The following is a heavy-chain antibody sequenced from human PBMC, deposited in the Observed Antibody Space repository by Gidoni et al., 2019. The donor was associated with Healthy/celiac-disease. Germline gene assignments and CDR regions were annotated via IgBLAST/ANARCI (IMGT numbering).Heavy chain of an antibody. Sequence: EVQLVESGGGRVKPGGSLRPSCAASGFTFSSYSMNWVRQAPGKGLEWVSSISSSSSYIYYADSVKGRFTISRYNAKNSLYLQMNSLRAEDTAVYYCARVGFRGSGNYWGQGTLVTVSS. J-gene: IGHJ4*02. CDR1: GFTFSSYS. CDR3: ARVGFRGSGNY. V-gene: IGHV3-21*01. D-gene: IGHD6-19*01. CDR2: ISSSSSYI.